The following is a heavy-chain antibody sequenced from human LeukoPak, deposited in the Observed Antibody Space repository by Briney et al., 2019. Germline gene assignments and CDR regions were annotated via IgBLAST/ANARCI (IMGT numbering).Heavy chain of an antibody. V-gene: IGHV3-21*01. CDR2: ISSSSSYI. D-gene: IGHD6-6*01. J-gene: IGHJ4*02. CDR1: GFTFSTYG. CDR3: ARDKYSSSSYYFDY. Sequence: PGGSLRLACAASGFTFSTYGMNWVRQAPGKGLEWVSSISSSSSYIYYADSVKGRFTISRDNAKNSLYLQMNSLRAEDTAVYYCARDKYSSSSYYFDYWGQGTLVTVSS.